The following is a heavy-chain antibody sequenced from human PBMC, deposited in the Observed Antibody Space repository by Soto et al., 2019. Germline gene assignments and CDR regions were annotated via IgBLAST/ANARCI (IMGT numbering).Heavy chain of an antibody. CDR1: GFSLSISGVG. V-gene: IGHV2-5*02. Sequence: QITLKESGPTLVKPTQTLTLTCTFSGFSLSISGVGVGWIRQPPGKPLEWLAFLYWDDDKRYSPSLKSRLTITKDTSKNQVLLTRTNMDPVDTATYYCARTSVNWGSRGLVDYWGQGTLVTVSS. D-gene: IGHD7-27*01. CDR3: ARTSVNWGSRGLVDY. J-gene: IGHJ4*02. CDR2: LYWDDDK.